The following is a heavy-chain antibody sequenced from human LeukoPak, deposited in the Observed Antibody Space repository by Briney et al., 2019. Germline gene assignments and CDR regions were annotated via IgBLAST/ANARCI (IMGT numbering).Heavy chain of an antibody. D-gene: IGHD3-16*01. CDR1: GYTFTGYY. Sequence: ASVKVSCKASGYTFTGYYMHWVRQAPGQGLEWMGWINPNSGGTNYAQKFQGRVTMTRDTSISTAYMELSRLRSDDTAVYYCASSPSRVMGNWFDPWGQGTLVTVSS. CDR3: ASSPSRVMGNWFDP. CDR2: INPNSGGT. J-gene: IGHJ5*02. V-gene: IGHV1-2*02.